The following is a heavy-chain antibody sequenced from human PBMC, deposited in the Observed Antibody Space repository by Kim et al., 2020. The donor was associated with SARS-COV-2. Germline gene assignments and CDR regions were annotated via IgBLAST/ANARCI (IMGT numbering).Heavy chain of an antibody. CDR3: AHKGTGYHPRPPFDP. CDR2: IYWDDDK. Sequence: SGPTLVNPTQTLTLTCTFSGFSLSTSGVGVGWIRQPPGKALEWLALIYWDDDKRCSPSLKSRLTITKDTSKNQVVLTMTNMDPVDTATYYCAHKGTGYHPRPPFDPWGQGTLVTFSS. CDR1: GFSLSTSGVG. D-gene: IGHD3-9*01. J-gene: IGHJ5*02. V-gene: IGHV2-5*02.